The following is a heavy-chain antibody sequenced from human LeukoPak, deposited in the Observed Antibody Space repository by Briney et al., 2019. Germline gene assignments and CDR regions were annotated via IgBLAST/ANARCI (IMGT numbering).Heavy chain of an antibody. CDR3: ARVHDSSGYYFG. J-gene: IGHJ4*02. CDR2: ISSSSSYI. Sequence: GGSLRLSCAASGFTFSSYSMNWVRQAPGKRLEWVSSISSSSSYIYYADSVKGRFTISRDNAKNSLYLQMNSLRAEDTAVYYCARVHDSSGYYFGRGQGTLVTVSS. CDR1: GFTFSSYS. V-gene: IGHV3-21*01. D-gene: IGHD3-22*01.